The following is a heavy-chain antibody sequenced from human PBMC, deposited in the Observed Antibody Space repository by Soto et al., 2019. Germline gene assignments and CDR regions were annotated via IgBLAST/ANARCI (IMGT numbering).Heavy chain of an antibody. CDR2: ISAYNGNT. Sequence: QVQLVQSGAEVKKPGASVKVSCKASGYTFTSYGISWVRQAPGQGLEWMGWISAYNGNTNYAQKLQGRVTMTTDTATSTAYMELRSLRSDDTAVYYCARDHHLTYVDYEDWYFDLWGRGTLVTVSS. CDR3: ARDHHLTYVDYEDWYFDL. D-gene: IGHD4-17*01. V-gene: IGHV1-18*01. CDR1: GYTFTSYG. J-gene: IGHJ2*01.